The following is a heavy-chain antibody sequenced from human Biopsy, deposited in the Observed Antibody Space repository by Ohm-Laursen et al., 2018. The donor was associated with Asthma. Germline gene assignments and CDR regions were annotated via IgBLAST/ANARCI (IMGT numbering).Heavy chain of an antibody. J-gene: IGHJ4*02. Sequence: GTLSHTCLVSGGSISSFYWSWIRQSPEKGLEWMGYVYWTGSTNYNPSLKSRVTMSVDTSKNRMFLELTSVTAADTAVYYCATLRVYCRGANCFFFNYWGQGTLVTVSS. V-gene: IGHV4-59*12. CDR3: ATLRVYCRGANCFFFNY. D-gene: IGHD2-2*01. CDR2: VYWTGST. CDR1: GGSISSFY.